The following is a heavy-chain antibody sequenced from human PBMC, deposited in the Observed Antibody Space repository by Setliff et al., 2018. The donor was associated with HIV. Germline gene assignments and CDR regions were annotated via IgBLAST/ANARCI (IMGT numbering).Heavy chain of an antibody. V-gene: IGHV4-4*02. Sequence: SETLSLTCAVSGGSISSPNWWSWVRQPPGKGLEWIGEIYHSGRTNYNPSLKSRVTISVDTSKNQFSLKLSSVTAADTAVYYCARRKSGSSYRFFNYWGLGSLVTVSS. CDR2: IYHSGRT. D-gene: IGHD3-16*02. J-gene: IGHJ4*02. CDR1: GGSISSPNW. CDR3: ARRKSGSSYRFFNY.